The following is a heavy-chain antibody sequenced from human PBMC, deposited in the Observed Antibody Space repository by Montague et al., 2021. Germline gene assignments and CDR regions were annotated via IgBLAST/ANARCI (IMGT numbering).Heavy chain of an antibody. Sequence: PALVKPTQTLTLTCTFSGFSLSTSRVGVAWIRQPPGKALEWLALIYWDDDKCYSTSLKRRLTITKDTSKNQVVLTMTNIDPVDTATYYCAHRALWADGQNCIDAWGRGTLVTVSS. CDR1: GFSLSTSRVG. CDR3: AHRALWADGQNCIDA. D-gene: IGHD2-21*01. V-gene: IGHV2-5*02. CDR2: IYWDDDK. J-gene: IGHJ5*02.